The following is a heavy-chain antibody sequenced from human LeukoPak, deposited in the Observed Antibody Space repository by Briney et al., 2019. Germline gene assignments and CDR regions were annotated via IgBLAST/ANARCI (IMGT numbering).Heavy chain of an antibody. CDR2: ISSSGSTI. J-gene: IGHJ6*02. Sequence: GGSLRLSCAASGFTFSSYGMNWVRQAPGKGLEWVSYISSSGSTICYADSVKGRFTISRDNAKNSLYLQMNSLRAEDTAVYYCAREDIVVVPGTYYYYGMDVWGQGTTVTVSS. V-gene: IGHV3-48*04. D-gene: IGHD2-2*01. CDR3: AREDIVVVPGTYYYYGMDV. CDR1: GFTFSSYG.